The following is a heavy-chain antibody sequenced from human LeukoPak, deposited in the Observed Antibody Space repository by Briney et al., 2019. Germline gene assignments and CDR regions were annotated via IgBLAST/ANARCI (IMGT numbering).Heavy chain of an antibody. CDR3: ARGLGFYDILTGYSQVNWFDP. CDR2: IYHSGST. Sequence: SETLSLTCDVSGGSIDSTNWWNWVRQPPGKGLEWIGYIYHSGSTYYNPPLKSRVTISVDRSKNQFSLKLSSVTAADTAVYYCARGLGFYDILTGYSQVNWFDPWGQGTLVTVSS. D-gene: IGHD3-9*01. CDR1: GGSIDSTNW. J-gene: IGHJ5*02. V-gene: IGHV4/OR15-8*01.